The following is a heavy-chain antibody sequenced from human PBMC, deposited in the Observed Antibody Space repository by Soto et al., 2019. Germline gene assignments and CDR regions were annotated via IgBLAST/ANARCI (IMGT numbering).Heavy chain of an antibody. D-gene: IGHD2-15*01. J-gene: IGHJ5*02. CDR3: ARGPRRVVVAATGFKNWFDP. V-gene: IGHV4-34*01. Sequence: SETLSLTCAVYGGSFSGYYWSWIRQPPGKGLEWIGEINHSGSTNYNPSLKSRVTISVDTSKNQFSLKLSSVTAADTAVYYCARGPRRVVVAATGFKNWFDPWGQGTLVTVSS. CDR1: GGSFSGYY. CDR2: INHSGST.